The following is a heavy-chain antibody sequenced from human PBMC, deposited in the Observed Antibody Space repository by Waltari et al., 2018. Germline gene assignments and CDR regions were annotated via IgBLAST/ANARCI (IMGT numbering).Heavy chain of an antibody. Sequence: QVQLQQWGAGLLKPSETLSLTCAVYGGSFSGYYWSWIRQPPGKGLEGIGEINHSGSTNSTPSLKSRVTISVDTSKNQFSLKLSSVTAADTAVYYCARSYQLPPNWFDPWGQGTLVTVSS. CDR1: GGSFSGYY. CDR3: ARSYQLPPNWFDP. V-gene: IGHV4-34*01. J-gene: IGHJ5*02. D-gene: IGHD2-2*01. CDR2: INHSGST.